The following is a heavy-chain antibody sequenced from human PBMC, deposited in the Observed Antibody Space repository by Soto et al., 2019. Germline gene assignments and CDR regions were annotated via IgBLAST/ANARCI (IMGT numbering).Heavy chain of an antibody. J-gene: IGHJ5*02. D-gene: IGHD6-13*01. V-gene: IGHV5-51*03. CDR1: GYDFNSHW. Sequence: EMQLVQSGAEERKPGDSLKISCKGSGYDFNSHWIGWVRQMTGQGLEWMGIIYPGDSDTRYNPSSQGRVTISADKSSSTAYLQWSTLEASDTAIYSCARLEATRTTWFTGPYNSFDPWGEGTRVTVSS. CDR2: IYPGDSDT. CDR3: ARLEATRTTWFTGPYNSFDP.